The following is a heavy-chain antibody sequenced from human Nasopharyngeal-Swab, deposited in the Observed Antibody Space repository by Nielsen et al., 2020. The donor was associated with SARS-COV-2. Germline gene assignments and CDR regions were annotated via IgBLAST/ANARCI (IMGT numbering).Heavy chain of an antibody. CDR2: INAGNGNT. CDR3: ARAQGVGSGWTLPWH. Sequence: ASVKVSCKASGYTFTSYVMHWVRQAPGQRLEWMGWINAGNGNTKYSQNFQGRVTVTRDTSASTAYMELSSLRSEDTAAYYCARAQGVGSGWTLPWHWGQGTLVTVSS. CDR1: GYTFTSYV. V-gene: IGHV1-3*01. J-gene: IGHJ1*01. D-gene: IGHD6-19*01.